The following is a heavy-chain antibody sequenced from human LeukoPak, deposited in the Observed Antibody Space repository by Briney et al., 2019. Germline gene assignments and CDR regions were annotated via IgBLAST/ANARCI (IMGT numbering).Heavy chain of an antibody. Sequence: SETLSLTCTVSGGSISSYYWSWIRQPPGKGLEWIGSIYHSGSTYYNPSLKSRVTISVDTSKNQFSLKLSSVTAADTAVYYCARAVPISGYYSRDAFDIWGQGTMVTVSS. CDR3: ARAVPISGYYSRDAFDI. V-gene: IGHV4-38-2*02. CDR1: GGSISSYY. CDR2: IYHSGST. D-gene: IGHD3-22*01. J-gene: IGHJ3*02.